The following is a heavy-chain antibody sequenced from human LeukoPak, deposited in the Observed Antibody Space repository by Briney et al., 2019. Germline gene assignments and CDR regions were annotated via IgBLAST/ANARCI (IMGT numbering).Heavy chain of an antibody. V-gene: IGHV4-59*12. D-gene: IGHD2-15*01. CDR1: GGSISSYY. Sequence: PSESLSLTCTVSGGSISSYYWSWIRQPPGKGLEWIGYIYYSGSTNYNPSLESRVTMSVDTSKNQFSLKLSSVTAADTAVYYCARAGWSRDDYYFDYWGQGTLVTVSS. CDR3: ARAGWSRDDYYFDY. J-gene: IGHJ4*02. CDR2: IYYSGST.